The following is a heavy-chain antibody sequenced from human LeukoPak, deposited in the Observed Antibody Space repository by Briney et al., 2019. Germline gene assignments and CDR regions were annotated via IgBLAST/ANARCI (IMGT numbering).Heavy chain of an antibody. CDR2: IYTSGST. D-gene: IGHD6-19*01. CDR3: ARGLSSGWYPYYYYYMDV. CDR1: GGSISSGSYY. V-gene: IGHV4-61*09. J-gene: IGHJ6*03. Sequence: SETLSLTCTVSGGSISSGSYYWSWIRQPAGKGLEWIGHIYTSGSTNYNPSLKSRVTISVDTSKNQFSLKLSSVTAADTAVYYCARGLSSGWYPYYYYYMDVWGKGTTVTVSS.